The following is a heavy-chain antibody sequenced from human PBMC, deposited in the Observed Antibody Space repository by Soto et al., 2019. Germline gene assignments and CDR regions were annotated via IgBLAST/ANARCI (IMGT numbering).Heavy chain of an antibody. CDR2: ISYDGSNK. J-gene: IGHJ4*02. V-gene: IGHV3-30*18. CDR3: AKAYYDSGIDY. CDR1: GFTFSSYG. Sequence: QGQLVESGGGVVQPGRSLRLSCAASGFTFSSYGMHWVRQAPGKGLEWVAVISYDGSNKYYADSVKGRFTISRDNSKNTLYLQMNSLRAEDTAVYYCAKAYYDSGIDYWGQGTLVTVSS. D-gene: IGHD3-22*01.